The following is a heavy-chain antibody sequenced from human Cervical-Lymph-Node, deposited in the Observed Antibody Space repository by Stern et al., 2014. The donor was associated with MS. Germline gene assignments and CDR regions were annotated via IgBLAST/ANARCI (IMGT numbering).Heavy chain of an antibody. V-gene: IGHV3-30*03. Sequence: QVQLVESGGDVVQPGGSLRLSCAASGFTFSSYGMHWVRQAPGKGLEWVSVISYDGNHKYYAASVKGRFTISRDNSKNTLHLQMNSVTPDDTAIYYCARDYEDTSMLFDHWGQGTLVTVSS. CDR2: ISYDGNHK. CDR3: ARDYEDTSMLFDH. CDR1: GFTFSSYG. J-gene: IGHJ4*02. D-gene: IGHD2-8*01.